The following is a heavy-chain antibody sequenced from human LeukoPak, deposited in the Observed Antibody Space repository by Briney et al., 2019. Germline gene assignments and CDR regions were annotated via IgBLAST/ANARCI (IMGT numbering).Heavy chain of an antibody. V-gene: IGHV4-59*08. J-gene: IGHJ4*02. CDR1: GSSINNYY. CDR3: ARIYAGGSFFDY. CDR2: INYSGDT. D-gene: IGHD3-10*01. Sequence: SETLSLTCTVSGSSINNYYWSWIRQPPGKGLEWIGYINYSGDTNSNPSLESRVTIPVDTSRKQFSLRLNSVTAADTAVYFCARIYAGGSFFDYWGQGTLVTVSS.